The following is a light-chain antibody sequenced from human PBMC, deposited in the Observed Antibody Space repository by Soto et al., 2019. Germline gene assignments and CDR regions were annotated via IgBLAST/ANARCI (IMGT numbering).Light chain of an antibody. CDR3: QQYNSYST. CDR1: QSVRSW. Sequence: DIQMPQSPSSLSAYVGDRVTITCRASQSVRSWLAWYQQKPGKAPNLLIYDASTLENGVPSRFSGSGSGTEFTLTISSLQPDDFATYYCQQYNSYSTFGQGTKVDIK. J-gene: IGKJ1*01. V-gene: IGKV1-5*01. CDR2: DAS.